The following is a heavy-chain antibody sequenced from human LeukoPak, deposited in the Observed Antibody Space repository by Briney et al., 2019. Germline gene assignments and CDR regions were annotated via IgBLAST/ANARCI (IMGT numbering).Heavy chain of an antibody. D-gene: IGHD1-1*01. V-gene: IGHV4-59*01. CDR2: IYYSGST. CDR3: ARGVQIRYYYYMDV. Sequence: PSETLSLTCTVSGGSISSYYWSWIRQPPGKGLEWIGYIYYSGSTNYNPSLKSRVTISVDTSKNQLSLKLSSVTAADTAVYYCARGVQIRYYYYMDVWGKGTAVTVSS. CDR1: GGSISSYY. J-gene: IGHJ6*03.